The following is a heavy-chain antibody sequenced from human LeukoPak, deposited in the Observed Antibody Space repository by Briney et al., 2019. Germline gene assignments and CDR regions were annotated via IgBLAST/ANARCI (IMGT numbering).Heavy chain of an antibody. Sequence: GGSLRLSCAASGFTFSDYYMSWICQAPGKGLEWVSYISSSGSTIYYADSVKGRFTISRDNAKNSLYLQMNSLRAEDTAVYYCTRVLRFGITIFGVIAAYGMDVWGQGTTVTVSS. CDR1: GFTFSDYY. D-gene: IGHD3-3*01. CDR3: TRVLRFGITIFGVIAAYGMDV. J-gene: IGHJ6*02. V-gene: IGHV3-11*01. CDR2: ISSSGSTI.